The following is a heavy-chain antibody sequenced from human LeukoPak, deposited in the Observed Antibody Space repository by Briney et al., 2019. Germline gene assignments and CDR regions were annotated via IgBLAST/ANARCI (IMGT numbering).Heavy chain of an antibody. V-gene: IGHV3-21*01. Sequence: RTGGSLRLSCAASGFTFSTYSMNWVRQAPGKGLEWVSSISSSSIYIYYADSVKGRFTISRDNSHNTLYLQMNSLHSEDTAVYYCAKDLGLQVGASPFDYWGQGTLVTVSS. CDR1: GFTFSTYS. J-gene: IGHJ4*02. CDR2: ISSSSIYI. CDR3: AKDLGLQVGASPFDY. D-gene: IGHD1-26*01.